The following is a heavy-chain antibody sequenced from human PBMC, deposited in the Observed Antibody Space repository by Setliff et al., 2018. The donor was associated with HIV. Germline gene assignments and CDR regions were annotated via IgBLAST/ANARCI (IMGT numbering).Heavy chain of an antibody. Sequence: GSLSLTCSVSGGSISSSNWWSWVRQPPGKGLEWIGEIDHSGSANHNPSLKSRVNISIDKSKNQFSLKLSSVTAADTAVYYCARASPFTIFGVVINYFDSWGQGSLVTVSS. J-gene: IGHJ4*02. CDR1: GGSISSSNW. D-gene: IGHD3-3*01. CDR2: IDHSGSA. CDR3: ARASPFTIFGVVINYFDS. V-gene: IGHV4-4*02.